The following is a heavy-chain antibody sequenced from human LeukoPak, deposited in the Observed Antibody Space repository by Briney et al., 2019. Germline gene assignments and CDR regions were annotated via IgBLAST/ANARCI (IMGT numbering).Heavy chain of an antibody. J-gene: IGHJ4*02. D-gene: IGHD6-19*01. CDR1: GFTFSSYS. CDR2: ISSSSSYI. CDR3: ARIRYNSGWSFDY. Sequence: GGSLRLSCAASGFTFSSYSMNWVRQAPGKGLEWVSSISSSSSYIYYADSVKGRFTISRDNAKNSLYLQMNSLRAEDTAVYYCARIRYNSGWSFDYWGQGTLVTVSS. V-gene: IGHV3-21*01.